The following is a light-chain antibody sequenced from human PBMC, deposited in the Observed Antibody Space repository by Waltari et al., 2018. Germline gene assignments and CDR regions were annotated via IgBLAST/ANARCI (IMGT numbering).Light chain of an antibody. V-gene: IGKV4-1*01. J-gene: IGKJ1*01. CDR2: WAS. Sequence: DIVMTQTPDSLAVSLCDSATINCKSSQSVLYSSNNNNYLAWYQQKQGQPPKLLIYWASTRESGVPDRFSGSVTGTDFTLTISSLQAEDVAVYYCQHYYSPPGTFGQGTKVEIK. CDR1: QSVLYSSNNNNY. CDR3: QHYYSPPGT.